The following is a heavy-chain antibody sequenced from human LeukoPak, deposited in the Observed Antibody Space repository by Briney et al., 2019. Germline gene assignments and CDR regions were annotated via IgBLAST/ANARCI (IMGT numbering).Heavy chain of an antibody. J-gene: IGHJ4*02. CDR3: AKDQRPDSGYDIDY. D-gene: IGHD5-12*01. V-gene: IGHV3-23*03. CDR1: GFTFSSYS. Sequence: GGSLRLSCAASGFTFSSYSMNWVRQAPGKGLDWASVIFADDGSTKYADSVKGRFTISRDTSKNTLYLQMHNLRAEDTAVYYCAKDQRPDSGYDIDYWGQGTLVTASS. CDR2: IFADDGST.